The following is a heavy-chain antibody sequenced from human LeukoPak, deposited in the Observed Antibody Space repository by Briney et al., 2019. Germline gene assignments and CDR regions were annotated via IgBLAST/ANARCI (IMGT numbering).Heavy chain of an antibody. V-gene: IGHV4-39*01. CDR1: GDYISSSSYY. CDR2: IYHSGRT. CDR3: ARRRYYDSTGYFD. D-gene: IGHD3-22*01. J-gene: IGHJ1*01. Sequence: PSETLSLSCTVSGDYISSSSYYWGWIRQAPGTGLEWIGDIYHSGRTYYNPSLKSRVAISIDTSKNQFSLRLRSMTAADTAVFYCARRRYYDSTGYFDWGRGTLVTVSS.